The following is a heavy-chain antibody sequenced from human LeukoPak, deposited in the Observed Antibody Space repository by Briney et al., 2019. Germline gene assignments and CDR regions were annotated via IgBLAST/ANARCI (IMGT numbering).Heavy chain of an antibody. CDR2: INPNSGGT. J-gene: IGHJ5*02. CDR3: AREGFDYGSGSYHRTTGFDP. CDR1: GYTFTGYY. D-gene: IGHD3-10*01. Sequence: GASVKVSCKASGYTFTGYYMHWVRQAPGQGLEWMGWINPNSGGTNYAQKFQGRVTMTRDTSISTAYMELSRLRSDGTAVYYCAREGFDYGSGSYHRTTGFDPWGQGTLVTVSS. V-gene: IGHV1-2*02.